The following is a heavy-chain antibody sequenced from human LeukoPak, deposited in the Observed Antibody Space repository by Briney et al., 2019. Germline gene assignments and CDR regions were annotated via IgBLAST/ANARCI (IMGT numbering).Heavy chain of an antibody. V-gene: IGHV3-73*01. CDR1: GFTFSGSA. CDR2: IRDRANSYAT. CDR3: TRWDCTTTGCYPFDY. J-gene: IGHJ4*02. Sequence: GGSLRLSCAASGFTFSGSAIHWVRQASGKGLEWVGRIRDRANSYATAYIVSVKGRFTISRDDSKNTAYLQMSSLKTEDTAVYYCTRWDCTTTGCYPFDYWGQGTLVTVSS. D-gene: IGHD2-2*01.